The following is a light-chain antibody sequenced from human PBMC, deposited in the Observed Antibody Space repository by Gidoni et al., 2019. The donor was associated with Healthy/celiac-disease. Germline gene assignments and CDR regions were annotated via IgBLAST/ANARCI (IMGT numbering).Light chain of an antibody. Sequence: VMTQSPLSLPVTPGEPASISCRSSQSLLHSNGYNYLDWYLQKPGQSPQLLIYLGSNRASGVPDRFSGSGSGTDFTLKISRVEAEDVGVYYCMQALQTPRYTFGQGTKLEIK. CDR3: MQALQTPRYT. V-gene: IGKV2-28*01. CDR2: LGS. CDR1: QSLLHSNGYNY. J-gene: IGKJ2*01.